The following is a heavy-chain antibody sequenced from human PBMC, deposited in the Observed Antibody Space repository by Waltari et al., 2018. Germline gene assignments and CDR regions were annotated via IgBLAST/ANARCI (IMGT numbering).Heavy chain of an antibody. CDR1: GFTFTNSR. CDR3: ARGRYGSFEY. D-gene: IGHD1-26*01. Sequence: EVQLVESGGGLVQPGGSLRLSCAASGFTFTNSRMRWVRQAPGKGLEWVANIKEDGSETYYVDSVKGRFTISRDNAKNSLYLQMNSLRVEDTAVYYCARGRYGSFEYWGQGTLVTVSS. CDR2: IKEDGSET. V-gene: IGHV3-7*01. J-gene: IGHJ4*02.